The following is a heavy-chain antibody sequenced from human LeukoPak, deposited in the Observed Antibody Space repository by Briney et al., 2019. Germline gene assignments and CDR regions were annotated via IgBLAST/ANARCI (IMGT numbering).Heavy chain of an antibody. CDR1: GVSSTSSW. D-gene: IGHD6-19*01. CDR2: IKEDGSAK. CDR3: ARVRGIAVAGTASIYFDY. J-gene: IGHJ4*02. V-gene: IGHV3-7*01. Sequence: PGGSLRLSCADSGVSSTSSWTRWGRHAPGKGLEWVAHIKEDGSAKYYVDSVKGRFTISRDNAKNSLYMQLNSLRAEATPVYYCARVRGIAVAGTASIYFDYWGEGTLVTVSS.